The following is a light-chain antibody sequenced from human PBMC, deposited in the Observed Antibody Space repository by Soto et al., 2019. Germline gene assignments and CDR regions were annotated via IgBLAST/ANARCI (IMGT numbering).Light chain of an antibody. J-gene: IGKJ1*01. CDR2: ASS. Sequence: IQLTQSPSSLSAPVGDRVTVTCRASQGIGTYLVWYQQKSGKAPTVLIYASSTLQTGVPSRFSGSGSGTDFSLTISSLHPEDVATYYCQQVDSYPRTFGQGTKV. CDR3: QQVDSYPRT. V-gene: IGKV1-9*01. CDR1: QGIGTY.